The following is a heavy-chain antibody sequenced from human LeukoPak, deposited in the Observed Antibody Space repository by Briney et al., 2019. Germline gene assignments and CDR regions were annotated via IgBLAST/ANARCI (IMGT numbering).Heavy chain of an antibody. Sequence: ASVKVSCKASGYTFTSYAMNWVRQAPGQGLEWVGWINTNTGNPTYAQGFTGRFVFSLDTSVSTAYLQISSLKAEDTAVYYCARARVNMITFGGVIVKHYFDYWGQGTLVTVSS. CDR1: GYTFTSYA. CDR2: INTNTGNP. V-gene: IGHV7-4-1*02. D-gene: IGHD3-16*02. CDR3: ARARVNMITFGGVIVKHYFDY. J-gene: IGHJ4*02.